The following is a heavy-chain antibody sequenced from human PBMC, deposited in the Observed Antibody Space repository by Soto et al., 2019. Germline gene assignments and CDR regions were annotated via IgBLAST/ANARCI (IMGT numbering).Heavy chain of an antibody. CDR2: ISSSSSTI. V-gene: IGHV3-48*02. Sequence: LRLSCAASGFTFSSYSMNWVRQAPGKGLEWVSYISSSSSTIYYADSVKGRFTISRDNAKNSLYLQMNSLRDEDTAVYYCARVNIAVAGPFDYWGQGTLVTVSS. J-gene: IGHJ4*02. CDR1: GFTFSSYS. CDR3: ARVNIAVAGPFDY. D-gene: IGHD6-19*01.